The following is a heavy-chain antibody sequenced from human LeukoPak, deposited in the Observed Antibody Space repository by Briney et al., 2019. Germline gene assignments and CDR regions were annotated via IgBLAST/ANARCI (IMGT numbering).Heavy chain of an antibody. Sequence: GSLRLSFAASGFILSDYNMNWVRPAPGKGLGWVSFIAISGSYITYADSVKGRFTISRDNAKNSLYLQMNSLRAEDTAVYYCARDLSATIRAYDYWGQGTLVTVSS. CDR2: IAISGSYI. V-gene: IGHV3-21*01. J-gene: IGHJ4*02. CDR3: ARDLSATIRAYDY. D-gene: IGHD1-26*01. CDR1: GFILSDYN.